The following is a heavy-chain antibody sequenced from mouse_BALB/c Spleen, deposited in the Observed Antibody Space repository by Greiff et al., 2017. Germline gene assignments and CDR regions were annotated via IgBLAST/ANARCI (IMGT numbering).Heavy chain of an antibody. J-gene: IGHJ3*01. CDR2: ISSGGSYT. D-gene: IGHD2-3*01. Sequence: EVKLMESGGGLVKPGGSLKLSCAASGFTFSSYAMSWVRQSPEKRLEWVAEISSGGSYTYYPDTVTGRFTISGDNAKNTLYLEMSSLRSEDTAMYYCARGEIYDGYYVGFAYWGQGTLVTVSA. CDR1: GFTFSSYA. CDR3: ARGEIYDGYYVGFAY. V-gene: IGHV5-9-4*01.